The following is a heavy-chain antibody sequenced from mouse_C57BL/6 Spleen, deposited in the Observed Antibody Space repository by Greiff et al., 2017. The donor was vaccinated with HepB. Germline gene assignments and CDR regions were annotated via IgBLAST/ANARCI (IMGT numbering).Heavy chain of an antibody. Sequence: VQLQQPGAELVKPGASVKLSCKASGYTFTSYWMHWVKQRPGQGLEWIGMIHPNSGSTNYNEKFKSKATLTVDKSSSTAYMQLSSLTSEDSAVYYCVYGSSSAWFAYWGQGTLVTVSA. CDR1: GYTFTSYW. CDR2: IHPNSGST. CDR3: VYGSSSAWFAY. D-gene: IGHD1-1*01. J-gene: IGHJ3*01. V-gene: IGHV1-64*01.